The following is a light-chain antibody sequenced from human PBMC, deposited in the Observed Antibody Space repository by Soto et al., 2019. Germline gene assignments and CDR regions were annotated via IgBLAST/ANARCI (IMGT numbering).Light chain of an antibody. CDR2: KAS. CDR3: QQYNSYSQT. V-gene: IGKV1-5*03. J-gene: IGKJ1*01. CDR1: QSISNW. Sequence: DIQMTQSPSTLSASVGDRVIITCRASQSISNWLAWYQQKPGKAPKLLIYKASTLESGVPSRFSGSGSGTEFTLTISSLQPEDFATYYCQQYNSYSQTFGQGTKVDIK.